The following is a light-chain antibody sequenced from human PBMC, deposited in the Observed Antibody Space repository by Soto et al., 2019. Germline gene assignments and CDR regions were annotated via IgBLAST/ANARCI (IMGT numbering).Light chain of an antibody. Sequence: EIVLTQSPGTLSLSPGERATLSCRASQSVSSSYLAWYQQKPGQAPRLLIYGASNRATGIPDRFSGSGSGTDFTLTITRLEPEDFAMYYCQQRSNWPPITFGQGTRLEIK. V-gene: IGKV3D-20*02. J-gene: IGKJ5*01. CDR1: QSVSSSY. CDR2: GAS. CDR3: QQRSNWPPIT.